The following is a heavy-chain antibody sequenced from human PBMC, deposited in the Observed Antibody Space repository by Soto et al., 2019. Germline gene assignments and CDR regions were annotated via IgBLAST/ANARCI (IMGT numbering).Heavy chain of an antibody. V-gene: IGHV2-5*02. CDR1: GFSLSTSGVG. CDR2: LYWDDDK. CDR3: AFRQEYRGSWVSGWFDP. Sequence: QITLKESGPTVVKPTQTLTLTCTFSGFSLSTSGVGVGWIRQPPGKALEWLALLYWDDDKRYSPSLKTRLTINQDTPRHQVVLTMTNMDPVDTATYYCAFRQEYRGSWVSGWFDPWGQGTLVTVSS. J-gene: IGHJ5*02. D-gene: IGHD6-13*01.